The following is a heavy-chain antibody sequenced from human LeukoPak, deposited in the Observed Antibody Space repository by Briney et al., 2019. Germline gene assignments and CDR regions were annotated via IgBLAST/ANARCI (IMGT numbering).Heavy chain of an antibody. V-gene: IGHV4-39*07. CDR3: ARGITMVRGVITYFDY. CDR1: SASITSSPYF. CDR2: ISYSGTT. D-gene: IGHD3-10*01. Sequence: SETLSLTCTVSSASITSSPYFWGWIRQSPGKGLEWIGSISYSGTTYYNPSLKSRVTISVDTSKNQFSLKLSSVTAADTAVYYCARGITMVRGVITYFDYWGQGTLVTVSS. J-gene: IGHJ4*02.